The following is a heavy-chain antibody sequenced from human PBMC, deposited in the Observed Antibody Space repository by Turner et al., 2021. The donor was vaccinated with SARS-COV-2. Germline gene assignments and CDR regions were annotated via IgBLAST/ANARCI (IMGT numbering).Heavy chain of an antibody. Sequence: EVQLLASGGGLVQPGASLSLSCAASGFTFSSYVMSWVRQAPGKGLEWVSSIMVSGGSTYYADSGKGRFTISRDNSKNTLYLQMNSLRAEDTAVYYCAKAQLGYYLGVDYWGQGTLVTVSS. V-gene: IGHV3-23*01. CDR1: GFTFSSYV. D-gene: IGHD3-3*01. CDR3: AKAQLGYYLGVDY. CDR2: IMVSGGST. J-gene: IGHJ4*02.